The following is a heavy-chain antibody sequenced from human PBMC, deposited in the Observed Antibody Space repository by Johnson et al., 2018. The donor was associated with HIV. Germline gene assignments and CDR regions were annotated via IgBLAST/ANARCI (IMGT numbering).Heavy chain of an antibody. CDR2: IWYDGSNK. CDR1: GFTFSSYG. CDR3: AREAPQPSDAYDV. Sequence: VQLVESGGGVVQPGRSLRLSCAASGFTFSSYGMHWVRQAPGKGLEWVAVIWYDGSNKYYADSVKGRFTISRDNSKSTLYLQMNSLRAEDTAVYYWAREAPQPSDAYDVWGRGTMVTVSS. V-gene: IGHV3-33*01. D-gene: IGHD5-18*01. J-gene: IGHJ3*01.